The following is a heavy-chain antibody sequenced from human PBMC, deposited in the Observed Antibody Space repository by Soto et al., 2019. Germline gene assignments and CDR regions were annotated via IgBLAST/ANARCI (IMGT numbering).Heavy chain of an antibody. V-gene: IGHV1-46*03. D-gene: IGHD3-3*01. CDR1: GYTFTSYY. Sequence: QVQLVQSGAEVKKPGASVKVSCKASGYTFTSYYIHWVRQAAGQGLEWMGIVNPGGGSTSFAQKFQGRVTMTRDTSTNTVYMELSSLRSDDTAVYYCALWRGYIGSYGTDFWSGPLDDWGQGTLVTVSS. J-gene: IGHJ4*02. CDR2: VNPGGGST. CDR3: ALWRGYIGSYGTDFWSGPLDD.